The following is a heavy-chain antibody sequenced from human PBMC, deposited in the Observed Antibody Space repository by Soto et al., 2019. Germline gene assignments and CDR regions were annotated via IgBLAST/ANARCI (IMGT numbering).Heavy chain of an antibody. CDR3: AREDRDYGDHMGFDP. V-gene: IGHV1-46*01. Sequence: QVQLVQSGAEVKKPGASVKVSCKASGYTFTSYYMHWVRQAPGQGLEWMGIINPSGGSTSYAQKFQGRVPMTRDTSTSTVYMELSSLRSEDTAVYYCAREDRDYGDHMGFDPWGQGTLVTVSS. D-gene: IGHD4-17*01. CDR2: INPSGGST. CDR1: GYTFTSYY. J-gene: IGHJ5*02.